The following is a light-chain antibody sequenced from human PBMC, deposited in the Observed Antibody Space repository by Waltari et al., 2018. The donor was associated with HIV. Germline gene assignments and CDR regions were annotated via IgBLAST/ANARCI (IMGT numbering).Light chain of an antibody. CDR3: AAWDDSLSGLV. CDR1: NSTIGSNC. Sequence: QSVLTQAPSASGTPGHRVTISCSGTNSTIGSNCLYWYQQAPGGAPKRLIYRNTQRPSGVPDRFSGSKSVTSASLAISGLRSEDEADYYCAAWDDSLSGLVFGGRTKLTVL. V-gene: IGLV1-47*01. CDR2: RNT. J-gene: IGLJ2*01.